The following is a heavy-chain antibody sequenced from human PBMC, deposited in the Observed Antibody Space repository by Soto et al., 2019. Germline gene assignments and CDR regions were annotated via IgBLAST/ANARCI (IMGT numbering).Heavy chain of an antibody. CDR3: ARSRVVYVGCCSTDY. Sequence: QVQLQQWGAGLLKPSETLSLTCAVYGGSFSGYYWSWIRQPPGKGLEWIGEINHSGSTNYNPSLKSRVTISGDTSKNQFSLKLGSVTAAVTAVYCCARSRVVYVGCCSTDYWGQGTLVTVSS. D-gene: IGHD2-8*02. CDR1: GGSFSGYY. J-gene: IGHJ4*02. V-gene: IGHV4-34*01. CDR2: INHSGST.